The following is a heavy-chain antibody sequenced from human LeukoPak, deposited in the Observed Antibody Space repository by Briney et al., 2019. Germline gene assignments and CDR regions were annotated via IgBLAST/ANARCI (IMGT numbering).Heavy chain of an antibody. CDR3: ATNGGYFDY. V-gene: IGHV1-2*02. J-gene: IGHJ4*02. CDR1: GYTFTGYF. Sequence: ASVKVSCKASGYTFTGYFIHWVRQAPGQGLEWMGWINPNNGGTKYAQKFQDRVTMTRDTSISTAYMELSSLRSEDTAVYYCATNGGYFDYWGQGTLVTVSS. CDR2: INPNNGGT. D-gene: IGHD4-23*01.